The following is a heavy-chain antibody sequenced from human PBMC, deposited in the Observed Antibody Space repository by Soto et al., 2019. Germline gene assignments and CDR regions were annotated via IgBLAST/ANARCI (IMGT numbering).Heavy chain of an antibody. Sequence: QVQLQQWGAGLLKPSETLSLTCAVYGGSFSGYYWSWIRQPPGKGLEWIGEINHSGSTNYNPSLKSRVTISVDTSKTQFSLKLSSVTAADTAVYYCARAGYNWTTRSIDYWGQGTLVTVSS. CDR1: GGSFSGYY. V-gene: IGHV4-34*01. J-gene: IGHJ4*02. CDR3: ARAGYNWTTRSIDY. D-gene: IGHD1-1*01. CDR2: INHSGST.